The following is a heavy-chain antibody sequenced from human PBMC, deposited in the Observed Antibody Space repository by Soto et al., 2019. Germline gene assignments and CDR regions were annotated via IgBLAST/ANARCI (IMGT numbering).Heavy chain of an antibody. J-gene: IGHJ4*02. V-gene: IGHV3-21*01. CDR2: ISSSSSYI. Sequence: GGSLRLSCAASGFTFSSYSMNWVRQAPGKGLEWVSSISSSSSYIYYADSVKGRFTISRDNAKNSLYLQMNSLRAEDTAVYYCASNIEYSSSGGNYWGQGTLVTVSS. CDR1: GFTFSSYS. CDR3: ASNIEYSSSGGNY. D-gene: IGHD6-6*01.